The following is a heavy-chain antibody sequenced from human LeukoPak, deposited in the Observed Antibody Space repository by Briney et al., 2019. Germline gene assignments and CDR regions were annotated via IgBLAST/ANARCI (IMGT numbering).Heavy chain of an antibody. V-gene: IGHV1-8*03. D-gene: IGHD3-3*01. J-gene: IGHJ4*02. CDR1: GYTFTSYD. CDR2: MNPNRGNT. CDR3: ARGPIRFLEWLHYFDY. Sequence: ASVKVSCKASGYTFTSYDINGVRQATGKGLEWMGWMNPNRGNTGYAQKFQGRVTITRNTSISTAYMELSSLRSEDTAVYYCARGPIRFLEWLHYFDYWGQGTLVTVSS.